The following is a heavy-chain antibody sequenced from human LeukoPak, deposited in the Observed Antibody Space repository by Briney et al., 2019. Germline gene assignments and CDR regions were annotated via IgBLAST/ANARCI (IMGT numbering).Heavy chain of an antibody. D-gene: IGHD2-2*01. CDR2: ISAYNGNT. Sequence: ASVKVSCKASGYTFTSYGISWVRQAPGQGLEWMGWISAYNGNTNYAQKLQGRVTMTTDTSTSTAYMELRSLRSDDTAAYYCARSNYCSSTSCSRRYYYYYYGMDVWGQGTTVTVSS. CDR1: GYTFTSYG. CDR3: ARSNYCSSTSCSRRYYYYYYGMDV. J-gene: IGHJ6*02. V-gene: IGHV1-18*01.